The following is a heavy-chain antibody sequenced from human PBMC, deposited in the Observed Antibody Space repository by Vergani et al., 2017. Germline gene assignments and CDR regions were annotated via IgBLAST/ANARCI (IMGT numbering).Heavy chain of an antibody. CDR3: ARDLGNYDILTGFDY. Sequence: QVQLVQSGAEVKKPGASVKVSCKASGYTFTSYYMHWVRQAPGQGLEWMGIINPSGGSTSYAQKFQGRVTMTRDTSTSTVYMELSSLRSEDTAVYYCARDLGNYDILTGFDYWGQGTLVTVSS. D-gene: IGHD3-9*01. CDR1: GYTFTSYY. CDR2: INPSGGST. V-gene: IGHV1-46*01. J-gene: IGHJ4*02.